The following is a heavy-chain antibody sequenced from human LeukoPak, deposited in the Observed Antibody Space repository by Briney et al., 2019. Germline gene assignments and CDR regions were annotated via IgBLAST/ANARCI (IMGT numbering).Heavy chain of an antibody. V-gene: IGHV4-34*01. D-gene: IGHD1-26*01. Sequence: SETLSLTCAVSGGSFGVHYWSWIRQPPGKGLEWIGEINQSGSTTYNPSLKSRVTLSVDTSKNQFSLKLSSVTAADTAVYYCARGGYSGSYYGYYYYYMDVWGKGTTVTVSS. CDR2: INQSGST. CDR1: GGSFGVHY. CDR3: ARGGYSGSYYGYYYYYMDV. J-gene: IGHJ6*03.